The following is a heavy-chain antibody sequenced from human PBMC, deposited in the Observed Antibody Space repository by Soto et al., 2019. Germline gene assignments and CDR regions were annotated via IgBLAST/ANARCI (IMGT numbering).Heavy chain of an antibody. CDR3: AKKSSYDILTGYHAPYYYYGMDV. D-gene: IGHD3-9*01. CDR2: ISGSGGST. Sequence: GGSLRLSCAASGFTFSSYAMSWVRQAPGKGLEWVSAISGSGGSTYYADSVKGRFTISRDNSKNTLYLQMNSLRAEDTAVYYCAKKSSYDILTGYHAPYYYYGMDVWGQGTTVTVSS. CDR1: GFTFSSYA. V-gene: IGHV3-23*01. J-gene: IGHJ6*02.